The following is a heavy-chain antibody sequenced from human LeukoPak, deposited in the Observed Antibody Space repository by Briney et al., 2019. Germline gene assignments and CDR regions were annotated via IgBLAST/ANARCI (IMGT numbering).Heavy chain of an antibody. CDR1: GGSFSGYY. J-gene: IGHJ3*02. Sequence: SETLSLTCAVYGGSFSGYYWSWIRQPPGKGLEWIGEINHSGSTNYNPSLKSRVTISVDTSKNQFSLKLSSVTAADTAVYYCARTSSGSYDDAFDIWGQGTMVTVSS. CDR2: INHSGST. CDR3: ARTSSGSYDDAFDI. D-gene: IGHD1-26*01. V-gene: IGHV4-34*01.